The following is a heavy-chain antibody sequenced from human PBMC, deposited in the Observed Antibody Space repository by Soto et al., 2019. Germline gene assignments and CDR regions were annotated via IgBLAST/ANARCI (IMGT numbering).Heavy chain of an antibody. D-gene: IGHD6-19*01. Sequence: GGPLRLPFPPSEFPFSAYPLSWVRRAPGKGRDGAQVISGSGVSTYYAESVKGRFIMSRDNSKNTVNLQMNSLRAEDTAVYYCAKPGSGWNRPGYFQHWGQGTLVTVSS. CDR1: EFPFSAYP. J-gene: IGHJ1*01. V-gene: IGHV3-23*01. CDR2: ISGSGVST. CDR3: AKPGSGWNRPGYFQH.